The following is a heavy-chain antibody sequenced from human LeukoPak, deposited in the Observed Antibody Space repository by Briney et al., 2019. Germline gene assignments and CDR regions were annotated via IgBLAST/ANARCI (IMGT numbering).Heavy chain of an antibody. CDR3: AKIAMVWGVINTYNWFHP. Sequence: GGSLRHSCAASGCTFSSYAMSWVRRAPGKGLEWVSAISGSGGSTYYADSVKGRFTISRDNSKNTLYLQMNSLRAEDTAVYYCAKIAMVWGVINTYNWFHPWGQGTLVTVSS. CDR1: GCTFSSYA. CDR2: ISGSGGST. V-gene: IGHV3-23*01. D-gene: IGHD3-10*01. J-gene: IGHJ5*02.